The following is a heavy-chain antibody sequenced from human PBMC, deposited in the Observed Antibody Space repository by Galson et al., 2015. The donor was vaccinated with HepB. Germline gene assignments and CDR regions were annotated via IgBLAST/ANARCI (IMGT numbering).Heavy chain of an antibody. J-gene: IGHJ4*02. CDR2: IIPVFGIP. D-gene: IGHD3-22*01. V-gene: IGHV1-69*10. CDR3: ARDGVYDSSGYYNYFDS. Sequence: SVKVFCKASGGTFSNYAINWVRQAPGQGLEWMGGIIPVFGIPDYAQKFQGRVTITADRSTSTAYMELSSLRSEDTAVYYCARDGVYDSSGYYNYFDSWGQGTLVTVSS. CDR1: GGTFSNYA.